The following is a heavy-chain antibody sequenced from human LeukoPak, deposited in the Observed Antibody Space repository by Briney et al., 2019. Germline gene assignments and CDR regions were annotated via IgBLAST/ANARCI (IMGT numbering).Heavy chain of an antibody. CDR1: RFTFSSYA. CDR3: ARAPREGFSGSYHDY. V-gene: IGHV3-64*01. Sequence: GGSLRLSCAASRFTFSSYAMHWVRQAPGKGLEYVSAISSNGDNTYYANSEKGRFTISRDNSKNTLYLQMASLRGEDTAVYYCARAPREGFSGSYHDYWGQGTLVTVSS. D-gene: IGHD1-26*01. CDR2: ISSNGDNT. J-gene: IGHJ4*02.